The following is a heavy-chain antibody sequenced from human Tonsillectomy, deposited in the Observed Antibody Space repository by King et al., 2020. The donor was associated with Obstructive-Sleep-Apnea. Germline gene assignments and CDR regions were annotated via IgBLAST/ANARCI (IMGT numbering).Heavy chain of an antibody. D-gene: IGHD6-19*01. V-gene: IGHV4-59*01. Sequence: VQLQESGPGLVKPSETLSLTCTVSGGSISRYYWSWIRQPPGKGLEWIGYIYYTGSTNYNASLKSRVTISVDTSKNQFSLKLSSVTAADTAVYYCARGAESIAVADSEYFQYWGQGTLVTISS. CDR1: GGSISRYY. J-gene: IGHJ1*01. CDR2: IYYTGST. CDR3: ARGAESIAVADSEYFQY.